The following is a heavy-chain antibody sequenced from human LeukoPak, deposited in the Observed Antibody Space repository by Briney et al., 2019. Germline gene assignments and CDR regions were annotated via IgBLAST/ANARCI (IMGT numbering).Heavy chain of an antibody. J-gene: IGHJ5*02. CDR2: ISLYSGSI. CDR3: ARDGRTHYYDSSGYYNWFDP. CDR1: GFTFDDYA. V-gene: IGHV3-9*01. D-gene: IGHD3-22*01. Sequence: PGGSLRLSCAASGFTFDDYAMHWVRQAPGKGLEWVSGISLYSGSIGYADSVKGRFTISRYNAKNSLYVQMNSLRAEDTAVYYCARDGRTHYYDSSGYYNWFDPWGQGTLVTVSS.